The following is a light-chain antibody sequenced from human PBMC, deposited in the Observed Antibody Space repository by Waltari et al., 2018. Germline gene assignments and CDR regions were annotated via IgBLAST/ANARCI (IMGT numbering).Light chain of an antibody. CDR3: QQRSNWPYT. CDR1: QTVRSY. J-gene: IGKJ2*01. CDR2: DAS. Sequence: EIVLTQSPATLSLSPGERATLSCRASQTVRSYLAWYQQKPGQAPRLPIFDASSRAPGIPAEFSGSGSGTDFTLTVSNLEPEDFAVYYCQQRSNWPYTFGQGTRVEIK. V-gene: IGKV3-11*01.